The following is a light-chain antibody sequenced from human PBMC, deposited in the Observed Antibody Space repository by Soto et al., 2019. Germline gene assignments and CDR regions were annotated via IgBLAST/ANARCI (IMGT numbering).Light chain of an antibody. CDR1: HSVSNY. V-gene: IGKV3-11*01. CDR2: DAS. CDR3: QQRSSWPWT. Sequence: EMLLTQAPATLSLSPGERVTLSFRASHSVSNYLAWYQQKPGQAPRLLIYDASNRVTGIPARFSGSGSGTDFTLTISSLEPEDFAVYYCQQRSSWPWTFGQGTKVDIK. J-gene: IGKJ1*01.